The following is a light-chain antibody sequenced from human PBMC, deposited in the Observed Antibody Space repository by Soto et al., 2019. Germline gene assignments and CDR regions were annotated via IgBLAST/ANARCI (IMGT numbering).Light chain of an antibody. Sequence: DIQMTQSPSSLSASVGERVTITCRVSQSISSYLNWYQQKPGKAPNLLVYAASSLQSGVPSRFSGSGSGTDFTLTISNLQPEDFATYYCQESYSTPQTFGQGTKVEIK. CDR3: QESYSTPQT. CDR1: QSISSY. V-gene: IGKV1-39*01. J-gene: IGKJ1*01. CDR2: AAS.